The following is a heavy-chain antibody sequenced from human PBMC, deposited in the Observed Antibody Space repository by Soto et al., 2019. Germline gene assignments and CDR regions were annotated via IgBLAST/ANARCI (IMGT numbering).Heavy chain of an antibody. CDR1: GFTFSSYS. V-gene: IGHV3-21*01. CDR3: ARVPIKWCSGGSCMYYFDY. CDR2: ISSSSSYI. J-gene: IGHJ4*02. Sequence: GGSLRLSCAASGFTFSSYSMNWVRQAPGKGLGWVSSISSSSSYIYYADSVKGRFTISRDNAKNSLYLQMNSLRAEDTAVYYCARVPIKWCSGGSCMYYFDYWGQGTLVTVSS. D-gene: IGHD2-15*01.